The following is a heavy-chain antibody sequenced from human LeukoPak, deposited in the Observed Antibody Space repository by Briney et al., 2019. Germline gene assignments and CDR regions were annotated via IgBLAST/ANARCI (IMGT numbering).Heavy chain of an antibody. Sequence: RAGGSLRLSCAASGFTFDDYGMSWVRQAPGKGLEWVSGINWNGGSTGYADSVKGRFTISRDNAKNSLYLQMNSLRAEDTAVYYCARWYYYETSGLYYGSFDNWGQGTLVTVSS. J-gene: IGHJ5*02. CDR3: ARWYYYETSGLYYGSFDN. CDR2: INWNGGST. CDR1: GFTFDDYG. V-gene: IGHV3-20*04. D-gene: IGHD3-22*01.